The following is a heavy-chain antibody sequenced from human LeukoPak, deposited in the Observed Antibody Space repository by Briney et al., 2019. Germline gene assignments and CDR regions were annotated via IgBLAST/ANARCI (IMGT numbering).Heavy chain of an antibody. CDR2: INSDGSST. V-gene: IGHV3-74*01. D-gene: IGHD2-15*01. CDR1: GFIFSSYT. Sequence: GGSLRLSCAASGFIFSSYTMNWVRQAPGKGLVWVSRINSDGSSTSYADSVKGRFTISRDNAKNTLYLQMNSLRAEDTAVYYCARDHVVVVVAAVDYGMDVWGQGTTVTVSS. CDR3: ARDHVVVVVAAVDYGMDV. J-gene: IGHJ6*02.